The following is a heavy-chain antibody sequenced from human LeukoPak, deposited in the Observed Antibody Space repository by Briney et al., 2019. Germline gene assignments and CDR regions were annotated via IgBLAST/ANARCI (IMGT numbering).Heavy chain of an antibody. D-gene: IGHD3-10*01. J-gene: IGHJ5*02. Sequence: SETLSLNCTVSGGSISSYYWSWIRQPAGKGLEWIGRIYTSGSTNYNPSLKSRVTMSVDTSKNQFSLKLSSVTAADTAVYYCARGYYYGSGSLNWFDPWGQGTLVTVSS. CDR2: IYTSGST. CDR1: GGSISSYY. V-gene: IGHV4-4*07. CDR3: ARGYYYGSGSLNWFDP.